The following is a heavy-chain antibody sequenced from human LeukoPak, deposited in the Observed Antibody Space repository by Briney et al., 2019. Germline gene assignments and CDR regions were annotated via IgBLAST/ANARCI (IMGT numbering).Heavy chain of an antibody. J-gene: IGHJ4*02. CDR2: ISPDSNYK. Sequence: GESLRLSCAASGFTFSTYSMNWLRLAPGKGLEWVSSISPDSNYKYYVDSVKGGFTISRDNAKSSLYLQMNSLRAEDTAVYYCVRGGYRGFDYEYWGQGTLVTVSS. V-gene: IGHV3-21*01. CDR1: GFTFSTYS. D-gene: IGHD5-12*01. CDR3: VRGGYRGFDYEY.